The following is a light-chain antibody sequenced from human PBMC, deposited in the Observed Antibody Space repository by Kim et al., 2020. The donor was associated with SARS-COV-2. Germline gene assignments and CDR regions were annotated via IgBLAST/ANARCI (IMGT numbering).Light chain of an antibody. V-gene: IGLV6-57*03. J-gene: IGLJ2*01. CDR2: EDN. CDR1: GGSVVNNY. Sequence: GRTVTISCTRSGGSVVNNYVQWFQQRPGSAPTTVIYEDNQRPSGVPDRFSGSIDSSSNSASLTISGLKSEDEAVYYCQSYDTTAVVFGGGTQLTVL. CDR3: QSYDTTAVV.